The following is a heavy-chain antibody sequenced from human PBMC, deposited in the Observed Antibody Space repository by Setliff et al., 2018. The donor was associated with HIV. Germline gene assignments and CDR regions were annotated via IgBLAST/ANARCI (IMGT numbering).Heavy chain of an antibody. CDR3: ARGGYSGYVLY. Sequence: PSETLSLTCTVSGGSISNHYWSWIRQPPGKGLEWIGSIYYSGSTNYNPSLKSRVTISVDTSKNQFSLKLSSVTAADTAVYYCARGGYSGYVLYWGQGTLVTVS. V-gene: IGHV4-59*11. J-gene: IGHJ4*02. D-gene: IGHD5-12*01. CDR2: IYYSGST. CDR1: GGSISNHY.